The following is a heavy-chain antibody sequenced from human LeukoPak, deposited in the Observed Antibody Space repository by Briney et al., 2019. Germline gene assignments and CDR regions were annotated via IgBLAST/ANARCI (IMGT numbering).Heavy chain of an antibody. Sequence: SETLSLTCSVSGGSLKSYYWNWIRQHPGKGLEWIGCIYYSGSTYYNPSLKSRVTISVDTSKNQFSLKLSSVTAADTAVYYCARSQGAYYYYYGMDVWGQGTTVTVSS. V-gene: IGHV4-59*06. D-gene: IGHD3-16*01. CDR3: ARSQGAYYYYYGMDV. J-gene: IGHJ6*02. CDR1: GGSLKSYY. CDR2: IYYSGST.